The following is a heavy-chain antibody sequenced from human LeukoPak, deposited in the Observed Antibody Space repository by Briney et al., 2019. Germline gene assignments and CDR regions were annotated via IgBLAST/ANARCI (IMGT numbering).Heavy chain of an antibody. CDR3: ASGAGSGSYYNRHYYYYYMDV. V-gene: IGHV4-39*07. J-gene: IGHJ6*03. D-gene: IGHD3-10*01. CDR1: SGSISTSNYY. CDR2: IFYSGST. Sequence: SETLSLTCTVSSGSISTSNYYWGWVRQPPGKALEWIGNIFYSGSTYYSPSLKSRVTISLDTSRNQFSLKLSSVTAADTAVYYCASGAGSGSYYNRHYYYYYMDVWGKGTTVTISS.